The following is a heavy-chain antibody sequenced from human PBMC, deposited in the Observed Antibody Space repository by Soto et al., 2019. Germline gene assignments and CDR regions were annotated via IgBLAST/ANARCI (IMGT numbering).Heavy chain of an antibody. CDR2: TYYRSKWYN. J-gene: IGHJ4*02. Sequence: SQTLSLTCAISGDSVSSNSAAWNWIRQSPSRGLEWLGRTYYRSKWYNDYAVSVKSRITINPDTSKNQFSLQLNSVTPEDTAVYYCARDYYDFWSGYLFPFDYWGQGTLVTVSS. D-gene: IGHD3-3*01. CDR3: ARDYYDFWSGYLFPFDY. CDR1: GDSVSSNSAA. V-gene: IGHV6-1*01.